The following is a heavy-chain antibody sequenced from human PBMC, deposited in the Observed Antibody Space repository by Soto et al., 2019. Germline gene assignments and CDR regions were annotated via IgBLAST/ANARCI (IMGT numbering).Heavy chain of an antibody. V-gene: IGHV3-30*18. CDR1: GFTFGSYG. J-gene: IGHJ4*02. D-gene: IGHD3-9*01. CDR2: ISYAGSNK. Sequence: LRLSCAASGFTFGSYGMHWVRQAPGKGLEWVAVISYAGSNKYYADSVKGRFTISRDNSKNTLYLQMNSLRTEDTAIYYCAKDQLAILSGYFDHWGQGTLVTVSS. CDR3: AKDQLAILSGYFDH.